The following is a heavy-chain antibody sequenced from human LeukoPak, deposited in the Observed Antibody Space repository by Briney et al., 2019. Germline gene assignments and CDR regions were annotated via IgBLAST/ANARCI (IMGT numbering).Heavy chain of an antibody. CDR1: GFTFSSYA. Sequence: GGSLRLSCAASGFTFSSYAMNWVRQAPGKGLEWVSAISGSGGSTYYADSVKGRFTISRDNSKNTLYLQMNSLRAEDTAVYYCANAAYGSGSYYNEPPDYWGQGTLVTVSS. CDR2: ISGSGGST. CDR3: ANAAYGSGSYYNEPPDY. V-gene: IGHV3-23*01. J-gene: IGHJ4*02. D-gene: IGHD3-10*01.